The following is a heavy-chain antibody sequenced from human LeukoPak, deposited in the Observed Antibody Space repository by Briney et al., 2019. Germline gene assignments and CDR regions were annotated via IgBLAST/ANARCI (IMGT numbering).Heavy chain of an antibody. CDR2: IYYSGST. Sequence: SETLSLTCTVSGGSIGSSSYYWGWIRQPPGKGLEWIGSIYYSGSTYYNPSLKSRVTISVDTSKNQFSLKLSSVTAADTAVYFCAILPSIAVAGIVAFDYWGQGTLVTVSS. V-gene: IGHV4-39*01. CDR1: GGSIGSSSYY. CDR3: AILPSIAVAGIVAFDY. J-gene: IGHJ4*02. D-gene: IGHD6-19*01.